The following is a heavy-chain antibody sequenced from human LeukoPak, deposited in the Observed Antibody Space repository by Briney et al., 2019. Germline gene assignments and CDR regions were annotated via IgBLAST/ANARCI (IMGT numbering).Heavy chain of an antibody. CDR3: ARTLYSYGSEFDY. CDR2: INPNSGGT. V-gene: IGHV1-2*02. Sequence: ASVKVSCKASGYTFTGYYMHWVRQAPGQGLEWMGWINPNSGGTNYAQKFQGRVTMTRDTSISTAYMELSRPRSDDTAVYYCARTLYSYGSEFDYWGQGTLVTVSS. CDR1: GYTFTGYY. J-gene: IGHJ4*02. D-gene: IGHD5-18*01.